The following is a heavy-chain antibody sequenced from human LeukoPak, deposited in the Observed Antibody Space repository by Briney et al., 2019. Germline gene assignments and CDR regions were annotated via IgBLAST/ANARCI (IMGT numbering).Heavy chain of an antibody. CDR1: GGSISSYY. CDR2: IYNGGGT. Sequence: SETLSLTCTVSGGSISSYYWSWIRQPPGKGLEWIGNIYNGGGTNYNPSLKSRVTTSVDTSKNQFSLKLTSVTAADTAVYYCARYRGNSNGGFDPWGQGTLVTVSS. V-gene: IGHV4-59*01. J-gene: IGHJ5*02. D-gene: IGHD4-23*01. CDR3: ARYRGNSNGGFDP.